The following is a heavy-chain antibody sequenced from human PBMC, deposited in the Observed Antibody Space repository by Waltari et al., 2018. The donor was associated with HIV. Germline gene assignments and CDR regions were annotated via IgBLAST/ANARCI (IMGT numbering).Heavy chain of an antibody. CDR2: IYSAGNT. D-gene: IGHD7-27*01. CDR1: VGSIKNPSYY. J-gene: IGHJ2*01. CDR3: SRLILGTTSRYFAV. Sequence: QVHLQESGPGLVKPSETLSLVCSVSVGSIKNPSYYWGWIRQPPGKGFEWIGTIYSAGNTYYRTSYKSSLKSRITISADTSKNTFSLRLTSVSAADTAVYFCSRLILGTTSRYFAVWGRGTLVTVSS. V-gene: IGHV4-39*02.